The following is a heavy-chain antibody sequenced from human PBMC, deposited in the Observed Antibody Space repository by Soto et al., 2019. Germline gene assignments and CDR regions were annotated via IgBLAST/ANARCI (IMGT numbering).Heavy chain of an antibody. CDR1: GYSLSTSGVG. D-gene: IGHD3-3*01. V-gene: IGHV2-5*01. CDR2: IYWNDDK. Sequence: SGPTLVNPTQTLTLTCTFSGYSLSTSGVGVGWIRQPPGKALEWLALIYWNDDKRYSPSLKSRLTITKDTSKNQVVLTITNMDPLDTATYYRAHNILFRFLERHNWFDPWGQGTLVTASS. J-gene: IGHJ5*02. CDR3: AHNILFRFLERHNWFDP.